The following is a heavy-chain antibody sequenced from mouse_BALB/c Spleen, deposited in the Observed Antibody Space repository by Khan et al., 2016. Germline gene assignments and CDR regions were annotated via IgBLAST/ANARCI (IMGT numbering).Heavy chain of an antibody. V-gene: IGHV1-4*01. D-gene: IGHD2-1*01. J-gene: IGHJ3*02. CDR3: TRGDGNNGY. CDR2: INPASNYS. CDR1: GYTFTTYT. Sequence: QVQLKQSGAELARPGASVKMSCKASGYTFTTYTMQWVKQRPGQGLEWIGYINPASNYSNYNQKFKDKATLTADRSSSTAYMQLSSLTSEDSAVYYCTRGDGNNGYWGRGTLVTVSA.